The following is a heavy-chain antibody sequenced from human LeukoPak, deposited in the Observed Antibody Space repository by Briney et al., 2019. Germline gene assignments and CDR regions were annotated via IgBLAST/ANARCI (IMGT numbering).Heavy chain of an antibody. CDR2: ISAYNGNT. V-gene: IGHV1-18*01. D-gene: IGHD3-10*01. CDR3: ARAGITMVRGPKKDFDY. CDR1: GYIFTSYG. Sequence: ASVKVSSKASGYIFTSYGISWVRQAPGQGLEWMGWISAYNGNTNYAQKLQGRVTMTTDTSTSTAYMELRSLRSDDTAVYYCARAGITMVRGPKKDFDYWGQGTLVTVSS. J-gene: IGHJ4*02.